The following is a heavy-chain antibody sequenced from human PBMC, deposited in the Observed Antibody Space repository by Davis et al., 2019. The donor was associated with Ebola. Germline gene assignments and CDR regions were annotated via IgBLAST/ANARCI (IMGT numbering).Heavy chain of an antibody. CDR1: GDSVSSGG. CDR2: TYYRSKWYN. D-gene: IGHD5-12*01. V-gene: IGHV6-1*01. J-gene: IGHJ3*02. Sequence: HSQTLSLTCAISGDSVSSGGWNWIRQSPSRGLEWLGRTYYRSKWYNDYAASVKSRTTINADTSKNQFSLQLNSVTPEDTAVYYCARGWLRTGLDIWGQGTMVIVSS. CDR3: ARGWLRTGLDI.